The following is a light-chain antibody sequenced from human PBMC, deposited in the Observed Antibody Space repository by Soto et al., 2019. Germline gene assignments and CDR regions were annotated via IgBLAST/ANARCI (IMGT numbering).Light chain of an antibody. CDR1: QSVSSY. Sequence: EIVVTQSPATLSLSPGEIATLSCRTSQSVSSYFSWYQQKPGRAPRLLIYDASSRATGIPARFIGSGSGTDFTLTISSLEPEDFAVSYCQQRSNWPITFGQGTRLEIK. J-gene: IGKJ5*01. CDR3: QQRSNWPIT. V-gene: IGKV3-11*01. CDR2: DAS.